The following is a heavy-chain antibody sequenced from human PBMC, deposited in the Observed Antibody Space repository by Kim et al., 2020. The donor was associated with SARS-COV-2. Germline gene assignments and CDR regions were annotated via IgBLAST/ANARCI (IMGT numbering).Heavy chain of an antibody. D-gene: IGHD5-12*01. V-gene: IGHV1-69*01. Sequence: QKFQGRVTITADESTSTAYMELSSLRSEDTAVYYCASRKRWLQTSYYFDYWGQGTLVTVSS. CDR3: ASRKRWLQTSYYFDY. J-gene: IGHJ4*02.